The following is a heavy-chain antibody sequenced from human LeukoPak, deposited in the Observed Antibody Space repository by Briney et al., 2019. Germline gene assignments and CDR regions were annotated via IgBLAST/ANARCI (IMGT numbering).Heavy chain of an antibody. Sequence: SETLSLTCTVSGGSISSSSYYWGWIRQPPGKGLEWIGSIYYSGSTYYNPSLKSRVTISVDTSKNQFSLKLSSVTAADTAVYYCARHLATTFGVVPNCWFDPWGQGTLVTVSS. CDR2: IYYSGST. D-gene: IGHD3-3*01. CDR1: GGSISSSSYY. J-gene: IGHJ5*02. CDR3: ARHLATTFGVVPNCWFDP. V-gene: IGHV4-39*01.